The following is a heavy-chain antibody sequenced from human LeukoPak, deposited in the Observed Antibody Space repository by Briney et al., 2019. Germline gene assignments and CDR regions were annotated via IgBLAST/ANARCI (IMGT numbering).Heavy chain of an antibody. Sequence: SCKASGGTFSSYAISWVRQAPGKGLEWVSAISGSGGSTYYADSVKGRFTISRDNSKNTLYLQMNSLRAEDTAVYYCAKASAMIVVVSIHFDYWGQGPVVTVS. CDR2: ISGSGGST. CDR3: AKASAMIVVVSIHFDY. CDR1: GGTFSSYA. D-gene: IGHD3-22*01. J-gene: IGHJ4*02. V-gene: IGHV3-23*01.